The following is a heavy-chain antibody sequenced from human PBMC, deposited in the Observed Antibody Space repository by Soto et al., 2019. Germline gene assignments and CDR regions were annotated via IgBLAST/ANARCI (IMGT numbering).Heavy chain of an antibody. CDR2: IYSGGST. CDR3: ARDVMHLPAFHL. J-gene: IGHJ3*01. CDR1: GFTVSSNY. V-gene: IGHV3-66*01. Sequence: EVQLVESGGGLVQPGGSLRLSCAASGFTVSSNYMSWVRQAPGKGLEWVSVIYSGGSTYYADSVKGRFTIARDNSKNTLYVPLNTLRAEHTAVYYCARDVMHLPAFHLWGQGTMVPGSS.